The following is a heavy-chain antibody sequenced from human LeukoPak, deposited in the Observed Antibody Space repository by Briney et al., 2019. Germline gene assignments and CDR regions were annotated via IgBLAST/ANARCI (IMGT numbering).Heavy chain of an antibody. J-gene: IGHJ4*02. V-gene: IGHV4-39*07. D-gene: IGHD5-18*01. CDR3: ARGYNYGSPFDY. CDR1: GGSISSSSYY. Sequence: PSETLSLTCTVSGGSISSSSYYWGWIRQPPGKGLEWIGSIYYSGSTYYNSSLKSRVTISVDTSKNQFSLKLSSVTAADTAVYYCARGYNYGSPFDYWGQGTLVTVSS. CDR2: IYYSGST.